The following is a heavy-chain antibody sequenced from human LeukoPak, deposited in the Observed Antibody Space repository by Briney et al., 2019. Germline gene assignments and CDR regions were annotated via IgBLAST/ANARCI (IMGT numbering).Heavy chain of an antibody. CDR3: AKGPRAYSSSPTYYFDY. CDR1: GFTFDDYA. Sequence: PGRSLRLSCAASGFTFDDYAMHWVRQAPGKGLEWVSGISWNSGSIGYADSVKGRFTISRDNSKNTLYLQMNSLRAEDTAVYYCAKGPRAYSSSPTYYFDYWGQGTLVTVSS. D-gene: IGHD6-6*01. CDR2: ISWNSGSI. V-gene: IGHV3-9*01. J-gene: IGHJ4*02.